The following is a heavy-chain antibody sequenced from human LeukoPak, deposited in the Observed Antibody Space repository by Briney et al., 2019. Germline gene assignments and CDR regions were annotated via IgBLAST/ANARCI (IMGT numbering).Heavy chain of an antibody. D-gene: IGHD1-26*01. CDR2: IYYSGRT. CDR3: ARDSDTWYFDL. J-gene: IGHJ2*01. Sequence: SETLSLTCSVSGGSITSYYWSWIRQPPGKGLEWIGYIYYSGRTDYSPSLRSRVTISVDTSKNHFFLKVSSVTAADTAVYYCARDSDTWYFDLWGRGTLVTVSS. CDR1: GGSITSYY. V-gene: IGHV4-59*01.